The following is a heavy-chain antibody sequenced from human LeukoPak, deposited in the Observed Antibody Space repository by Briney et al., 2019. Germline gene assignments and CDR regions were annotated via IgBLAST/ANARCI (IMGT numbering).Heavy chain of an antibody. CDR1: GFTISSYE. D-gene: IGHD6-19*01. V-gene: IGHV3-48*03. CDR2: ISSSGGTI. Sequence: GGSLRLSCAASGFTISSYEINWVRQAPGKGLEWVSYISSSGGTIYYADSVKGRFTISRDSAKNSLYLQMNSLRAEDTAVYYCARVGGIAVAGTQGEIDYWGQGTLVTVSS. CDR3: ARVGGIAVAGTQGEIDY. J-gene: IGHJ4*02.